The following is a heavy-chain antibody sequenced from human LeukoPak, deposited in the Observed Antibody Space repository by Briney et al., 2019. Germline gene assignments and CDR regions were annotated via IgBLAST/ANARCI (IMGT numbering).Heavy chain of an antibody. CDR1: GGSISSGSYY. J-gene: IGHJ4*02. CDR2: IYTSGST. V-gene: IGHV4-61*02. CDR3: ASSRSITIFGVVITPFDY. Sequence: SETLSLTCTVSGGSISSGSYYWSWIRQAAGKGLERIGRIYTSGSTNYNPSLKSRVTISVDTSKNQFSLKLSSVIAADTAVYYCASSRSITIFGVVITPFDYWGQGTLVTVSS. D-gene: IGHD3-3*01.